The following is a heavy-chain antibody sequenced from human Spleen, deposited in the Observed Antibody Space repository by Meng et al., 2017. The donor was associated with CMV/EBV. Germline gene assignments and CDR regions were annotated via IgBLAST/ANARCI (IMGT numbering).Heavy chain of an antibody. CDR3: ARDIHDFWVRDGMDV. CDR1: GYTFTSYD. D-gene: IGHD3-3*01. Sequence: ASVKVSCKASGYTFTSYDINWVRQVTGQGLEWMGWISAYNGNTNYAQKLQGRVTMTTDTSTSTAYMELRSLRSDDTAVYYCARDIHDFWVRDGMDVWGQGTTVTVSS. J-gene: IGHJ6*02. CDR2: ISAYNGNT. V-gene: IGHV1-18*01.